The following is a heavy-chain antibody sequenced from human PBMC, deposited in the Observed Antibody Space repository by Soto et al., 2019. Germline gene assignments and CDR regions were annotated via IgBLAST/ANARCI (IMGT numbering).Heavy chain of an antibody. D-gene: IGHD3-16*01. Sequence: SETLSLTCTVSGGSINSGDYYWSWIRQPPGKGLEWIGYIYYSGATYYNPSLKSRLTMSLDTSQNQFSLKLNSVTAADTAVYFCARVPSPFDFYYAMDVWGQGTTVTVSS. CDR3: ARVPSPFDFYYAMDV. J-gene: IGHJ6*02. CDR1: GGSINSGDYY. CDR2: IYYSGAT. V-gene: IGHV4-30-4*02.